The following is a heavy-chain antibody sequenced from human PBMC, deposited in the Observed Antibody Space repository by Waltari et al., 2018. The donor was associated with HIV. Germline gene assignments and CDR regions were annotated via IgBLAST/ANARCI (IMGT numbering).Heavy chain of an antibody. CDR1: GFTLNNDW. Sequence: EVQVVEAGGGLVKPGGYLRLSCAASGFTLNNDWLTWVRQAPGKGLAWVGRSKSKTDGGTTDYAAPVKGRFTISRDDSKNTLYLQMNSLKTEDTAVYYCTTAMADYWGQGTLVTVSS. CDR3: TTAMADY. D-gene: IGHD3-10*01. J-gene: IGHJ4*02. V-gene: IGHV3-15*01. CDR2: SKSKTDGGTT.